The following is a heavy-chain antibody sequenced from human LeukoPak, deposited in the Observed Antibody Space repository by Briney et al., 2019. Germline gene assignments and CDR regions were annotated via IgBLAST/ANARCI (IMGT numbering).Heavy chain of an antibody. V-gene: IGHV5-51*01. Sequence: GESLKISCKASGYSFTSYWIGWVRQMPGKGLEWMGIFFPGDSDTRYSPSFQGQVTISADKSISIAYLQWSSLKASDTAMYYCARTYGGNPGGFDNWGQGTLVTVSS. CDR3: ARTYGGNPGGFDN. J-gene: IGHJ4*02. CDR1: GYSFTSYW. CDR2: FFPGDSDT. D-gene: IGHD4-23*01.